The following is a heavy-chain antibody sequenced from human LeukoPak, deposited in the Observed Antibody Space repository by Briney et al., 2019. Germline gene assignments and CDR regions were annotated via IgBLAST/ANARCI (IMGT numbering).Heavy chain of an antibody. Sequence: GGSLRLSRASSGFAFSDYYMSWIRQAPGKGLEWVSYISSSGSTIYYADSVKCRFTISRDNAKNSLYLQMNSLRAEDTAVYYCARMTKGWFDPWGQGTLVTVSS. V-gene: IGHV3-11*04. J-gene: IGHJ5*02. CDR2: ISSSGSTI. CDR3: ARMTKGWFDP. CDR1: GFAFSDYY.